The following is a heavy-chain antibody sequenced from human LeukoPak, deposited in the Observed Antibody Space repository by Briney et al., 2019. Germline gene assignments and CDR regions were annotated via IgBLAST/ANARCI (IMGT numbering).Heavy chain of an antibody. J-gene: IGHJ4*02. CDR2: ISYDGRNE. CDR1: GFSFSNFG. D-gene: IGHD4-11*01. V-gene: IGHV3-30*18. CDR3: AKDRHTVTTFDY. Sequence: HPGRSLRLSCAASGFSFSNFGMHWVRQAPGKGLEWVAVISYDGRNEYYADSVKGRFTISRDNSKNTVYLQMNSLRPEDTAVYYCAKDRHTVTTFDYWGQGTLVTVSS.